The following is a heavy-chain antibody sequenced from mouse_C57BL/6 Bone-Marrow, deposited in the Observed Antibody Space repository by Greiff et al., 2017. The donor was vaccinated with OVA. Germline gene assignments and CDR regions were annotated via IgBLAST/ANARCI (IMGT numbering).Heavy chain of an antibody. J-gene: IGHJ4*01. D-gene: IGHD2-5*01. CDR3: ARGYSKRAMDY. Sequence: VQLQQSGPELVKPGASVKISCKASGYTFTDYYMNWVKQSHGKSLEWIGDINPNNGGTSYNQKFKGKATLTVDKSSSTAYMELRSLTSEDSAVYYCARGYSKRAMDYWGQGTSVTVSS. CDR1: GYTFTDYY. CDR2: INPNNGGT. V-gene: IGHV1-26*01.